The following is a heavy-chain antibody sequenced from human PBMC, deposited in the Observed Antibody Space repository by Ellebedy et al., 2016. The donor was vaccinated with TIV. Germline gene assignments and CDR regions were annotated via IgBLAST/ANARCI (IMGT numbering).Heavy chain of an antibody. V-gene: IGHV1-18*01. J-gene: IGHJ4*02. D-gene: IGHD3-9*01. Sequence: ASVKVSXXASGYTFTSYGISWVRQAPGQGLEWMGWISAYNGNTNYAQKLQGRVTMTRDTSTSTVYMELSSLRSEDTAVYYCARDDYDILTGYRSPDTFDYWGQGTLVTVSS. CDR2: ISAYNGNT. CDR3: ARDDYDILTGYRSPDTFDY. CDR1: GYTFTSYG.